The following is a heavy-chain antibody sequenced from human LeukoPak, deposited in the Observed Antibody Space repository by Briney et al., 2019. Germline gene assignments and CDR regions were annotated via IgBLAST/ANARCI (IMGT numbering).Heavy chain of an antibody. V-gene: IGHV3-48*01. CDR2: ISSSSSTI. J-gene: IGHJ3*02. CDR1: GFTFTSYS. Sequence: GGSLRLSCAASGFTFTSYSMNWVRQAPGKGLEWVSYISSSSSTIYYADPVKGRFTISRDNAKNSLYLQMNSLRAEDTAVYYCARESSSSWYRSDAFDTWGQGTTVTVSS. D-gene: IGHD6-13*01. CDR3: ARESSSSWYRSDAFDT.